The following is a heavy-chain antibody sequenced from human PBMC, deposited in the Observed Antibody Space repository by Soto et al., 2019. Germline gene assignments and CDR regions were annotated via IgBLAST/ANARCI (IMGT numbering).Heavy chain of an antibody. V-gene: IGHV3-9*01. J-gene: IGHJ4*02. Sequence: GGSLRLSCAASGFTFDIYAMHWVRQAPGKGLEWVPSISWNSGTRGYADSVKGRFTISRDNAKNSLYLQMDSLRTEDTAFYYCAKELGGYSYGYELDHWGQGTLVTVSS. CDR2: ISWNSGTR. CDR1: GFTFDIYA. CDR3: AKELGGYSYGYELDH. D-gene: IGHD5-18*01.